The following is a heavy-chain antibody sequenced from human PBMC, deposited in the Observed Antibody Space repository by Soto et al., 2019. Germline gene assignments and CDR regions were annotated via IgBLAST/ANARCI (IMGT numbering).Heavy chain of an antibody. Sequence: SVKVSCKASACTLTRYAMHGARQATGQRLESMGWINAGNGNTKYSQKFQGRVTITRDTSASTAYMALSSLRPEDTAVYYCARTAGGHIAGAGTLDYWGKGTLVTVSS. CDR2: INAGNGNT. V-gene: IGHV1-3*01. J-gene: IGHJ4*02. CDR3: ARTAGGHIAGAGTLDY. CDR1: ACTLTRYA. D-gene: IGHD6-13*01.